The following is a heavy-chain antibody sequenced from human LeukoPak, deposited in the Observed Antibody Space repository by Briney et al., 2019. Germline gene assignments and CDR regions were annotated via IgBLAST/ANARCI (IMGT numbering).Heavy chain of an antibody. CDR1: GYTFTGYY. Sequence: ASVKVSCKASGYTFTGYYMHWVRQAPGQGLEWMGWINPNSGGTNYAQKFQGRVTMTRDTSISTAYMELSRLRSDDTAVYYCAPPPSLRYFDWSDRYYYYYMDVWGKGTTVTVSS. CDR2: INPNSGGT. CDR3: APPPSLRYFDWSDRYYYYYMDV. V-gene: IGHV1-2*02. J-gene: IGHJ6*03. D-gene: IGHD3-9*01.